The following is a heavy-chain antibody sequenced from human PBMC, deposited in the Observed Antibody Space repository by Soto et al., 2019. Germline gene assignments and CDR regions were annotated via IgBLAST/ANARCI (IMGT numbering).Heavy chain of an antibody. CDR2: INPNSGGT. CDR1: GYTFTGYY. CDR3: ARANGIAARPGGAFDI. V-gene: IGHV1-2*04. Sequence: QVQLVQSGAEVKKPGASVKVSCKASGYTFTGYYMHWVRQAPGQGLEWMGWINPNSGGTNYAQKFQGWVTMTRDTSISTAYMERSRLRSDDTAVYYCARANGIAARPGGAFDIWGQGTMVTVSS. D-gene: IGHD6-6*01. J-gene: IGHJ3*02.